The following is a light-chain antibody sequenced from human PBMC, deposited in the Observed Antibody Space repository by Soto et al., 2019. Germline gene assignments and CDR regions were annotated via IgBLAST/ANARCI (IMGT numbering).Light chain of an antibody. CDR2: AAS. Sequence: DIQMTQSPSSLSASVGDRVTITCRASQSISSYLNLYQQKPGKAPKLLIYAASSLQSGVPSRFSGSGSGTEFTLTISSLEPEDVATYYCQQSFSTLYTFGQGTKLEIK. J-gene: IGKJ2*01. CDR3: QQSFSTLYT. V-gene: IGKV1-39*01. CDR1: QSISSY.